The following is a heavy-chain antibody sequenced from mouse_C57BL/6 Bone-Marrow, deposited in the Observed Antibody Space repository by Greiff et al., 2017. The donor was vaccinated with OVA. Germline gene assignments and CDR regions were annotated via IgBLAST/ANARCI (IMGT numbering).Heavy chain of an antibody. J-gene: IGHJ1*03. D-gene: IGHD1-1*01. CDR1: GYTFTDYY. V-gene: IGHV1-75*01. CDR3: ARYYGSSYWYFDV. Sequence: VQEVESGPELVKPGASVKISCKASGYTFTDYYINWVKQRPGQGLEWIGWIFPGSGSTYYNEKFKGKATLTVDKSSSTAYMLLSSLTSEDSAVYFCARYYGSSYWYFDVWGTGTTVTVSS. CDR2: IFPGSGST.